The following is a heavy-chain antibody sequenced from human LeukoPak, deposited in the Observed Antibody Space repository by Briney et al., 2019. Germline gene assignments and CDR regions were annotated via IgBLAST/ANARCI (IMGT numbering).Heavy chain of an antibody. Sequence: GGSLRLSCAASGFTFSSYSMNWVRQAPGKGLEWVSYISSSSSTIYYADSVKGRFTISRDNAKNSLYLQMNSLRAEDAAVYYCARPRTGTTLLDAFDIWGQGTMVTVSS. CDR3: ARPRTGTTLLDAFDI. J-gene: IGHJ3*02. V-gene: IGHV3-48*01. CDR2: ISSSSSTI. D-gene: IGHD1-1*01. CDR1: GFTFSSYS.